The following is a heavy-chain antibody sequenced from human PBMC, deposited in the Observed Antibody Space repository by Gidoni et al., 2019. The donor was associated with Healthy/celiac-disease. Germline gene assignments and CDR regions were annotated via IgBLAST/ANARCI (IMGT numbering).Heavy chain of an antibody. CDR3: ARVVPGSGSQY. CDR1: GGSISSGSYY. J-gene: IGHJ4*02. V-gene: IGHV4-61*02. Sequence: QVQLQESGPGLVKPSQTLSLTCTVSGGSISSGSYYWSWIRQPAGKGLEWIGRIYTSGSTNYNPSLKSRVTISVDTSKNQFSLKLSSVTAADTAVYYCARVVPGSGSQYWGQGTLVTVSS. D-gene: IGHD1-26*01. CDR2: IYTSGST.